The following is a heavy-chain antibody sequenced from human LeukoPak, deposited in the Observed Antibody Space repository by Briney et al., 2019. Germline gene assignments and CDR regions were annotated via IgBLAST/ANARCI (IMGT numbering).Heavy chain of an antibody. CDR2: IKSKTDGGTT. J-gene: IGHJ3*02. CDR3: TTSDYGDYWDDAFDI. D-gene: IGHD4-17*01. Sequence: PGGSLRLSCAASGFTFSSYAMSWVRQAPGKGLEWVGRIKSKTDGGTTDYAAPVKGRFTISRDDSKNTLYLQMNSLKTEDTAVYYCTTSDYGDYWDDAFDIWGQGTMVTVSS. V-gene: IGHV3-15*01. CDR1: GFTFSSYA.